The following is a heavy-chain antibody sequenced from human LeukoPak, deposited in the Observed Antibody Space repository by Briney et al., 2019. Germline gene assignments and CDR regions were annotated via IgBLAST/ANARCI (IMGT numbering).Heavy chain of an antibody. CDR2: IIPIFGTA. CDR3: ARDRIIMAKSYYYYYMDV. J-gene: IGHJ6*03. Sequence: SVKVSCKASGGTFSSYAISWVRQAPGQGLEWMGGIIPIFGTANYAQKFQGRATITADESTSTAYMELSSLRSEDTAVYYCARDRIIMAKSYYYYYMDVWGKGTTVTVSS. V-gene: IGHV1-69*13. D-gene: IGHD5-12*01. CDR1: GGTFSSYA.